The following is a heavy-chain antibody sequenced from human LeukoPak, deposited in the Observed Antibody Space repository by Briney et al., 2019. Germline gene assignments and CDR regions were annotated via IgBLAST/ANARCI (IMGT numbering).Heavy chain of an antibody. V-gene: IGHV3-48*03. J-gene: IGHJ6*04. CDR2: ISSSGSTI. Sequence: GGSLRLSCAASGFTFSSYEMNWVRQAPGKGLEFVSYISSSGSTIYYADSVKGRFTISRDNAKNSLYLQMNSLRAEDTAVYYCASSLYYYGMDVWGKGTTVTVSS. CDR1: GFTFSSYE. CDR3: ASSLYYYGMDV.